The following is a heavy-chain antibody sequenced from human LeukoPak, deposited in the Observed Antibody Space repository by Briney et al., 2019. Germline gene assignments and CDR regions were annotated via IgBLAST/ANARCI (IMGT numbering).Heavy chain of an antibody. J-gene: IGHJ4*02. CDR2: INTNSGGT. V-gene: IGHV1-2*02. CDR3: ERELGMDTAMVNFDH. D-gene: IGHD5-18*01. Sequence: GASVKVSCKASGYTFTGYYMHWVRQAPGQGLEWMGWINTNSGGTNHAQKFQGRVTMTRDTSISTAYMELSRLRSDDTAVYYCERELGMDTAMVNFDHWRQGTLLTVSS. CDR1: GYTFTGYY.